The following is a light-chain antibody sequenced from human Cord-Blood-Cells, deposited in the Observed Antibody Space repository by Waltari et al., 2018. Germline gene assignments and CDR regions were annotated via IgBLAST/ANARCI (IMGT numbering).Light chain of an antibody. CDR3: SSYAGSNNFVV. CDR2: EVS. J-gene: IGLJ2*01. V-gene: IGLV2-8*01. Sequence: QSALTQPPSASGSPGQSVTISCTGTSSDVGGYNYVSWYQQHPGNAPKLMIYEVSKRPPGLPDRFTGFTSGNTAYLTVSELQAEDEADYYCSSYAGSNNFVVFGGGTKLTVL. CDR1: SSDVGGYNY.